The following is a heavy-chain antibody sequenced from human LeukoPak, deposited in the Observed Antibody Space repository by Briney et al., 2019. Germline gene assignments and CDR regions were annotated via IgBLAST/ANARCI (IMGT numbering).Heavy chain of an antibody. Sequence: GGSLRLSCAASGFTFSNLGMNWVRQAAGKGLEWVSSISGDSVHKYYADSVRGRFTISRDNAKNSLYLELNSLRAEGTAVYYCARDLTMVRGVLGVWGKGTTVTVSS. J-gene: IGHJ6*04. CDR1: GFTFSNLG. D-gene: IGHD3-10*01. V-gene: IGHV3-21*04. CDR2: ISGDSVHK. CDR3: ARDLTMVRGVLGV.